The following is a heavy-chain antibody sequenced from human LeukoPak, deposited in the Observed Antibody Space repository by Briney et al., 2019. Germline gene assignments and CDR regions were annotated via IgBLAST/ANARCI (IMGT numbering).Heavy chain of an antibody. CDR3: ARDLAAAGTSIGFDP. D-gene: IGHD6-13*01. Sequence: ASVKVSCKASGYTFTSYGISWVRQAPGQGLEWMGWISAYNGNTNYAQKLQGRVTMTTDTSTSTAYMELRSQRSDDTAVYYCARDLAAAGTSIGFDPWGQGTLVTVSS. J-gene: IGHJ5*02. CDR2: ISAYNGNT. V-gene: IGHV1-18*01. CDR1: GYTFTSYG.